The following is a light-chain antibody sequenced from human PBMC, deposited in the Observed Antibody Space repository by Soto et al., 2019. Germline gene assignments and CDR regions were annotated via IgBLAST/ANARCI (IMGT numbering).Light chain of an antibody. CDR1: SSDVGGYDY. CDR2: EVT. J-gene: IGLJ1*01. Sequence: QSALTQPPSASGSPGQSVTISCTGTSSDVGGYDYVSWYQQHPGKAPKLMIYEVTIRPSGVSDRFSGSKSGNTASLTVSGLQAEDEADYYCSSYTGGNPSYVFGPGTKLTVL. V-gene: IGLV2-8*01. CDR3: SSYTGGNPSYV.